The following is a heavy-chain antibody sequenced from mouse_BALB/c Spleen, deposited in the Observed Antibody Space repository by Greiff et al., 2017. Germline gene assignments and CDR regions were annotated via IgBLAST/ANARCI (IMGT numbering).Heavy chain of an antibody. V-gene: IGHV5-12-1*01. D-gene: IGHD2-4*01. CDR2: ISSGGGST. CDR1: GFAFSSYD. CDR3: ARQNMITTEIDGY. J-gene: IGHJ3*02. Sequence: VMLVESGGGLVKPGGSLKLSCAASGFAFSSYDMSLVRQTPEKRLELVAYISSGGGSTYYPDTVKGRFTISSDNAKDTLYLQMSSMKSEDTAMYFCARQNMITTEIDGYWGEGTRVTVS.